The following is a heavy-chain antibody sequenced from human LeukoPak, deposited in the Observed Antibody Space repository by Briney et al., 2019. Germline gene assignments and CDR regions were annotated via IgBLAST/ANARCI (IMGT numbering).Heavy chain of an antibody. V-gene: IGHV6-1*01. Sequence: SRTLSLTCAISGDSVSSNSAAWNWIRQSPSRGLEWLGRTYYRSNWYNDYAVSVKSRITINPDTSKNQFSLQLNSVTPEDTAVYYCARDRAPIVVVTAGFDYWGQGTLVTVSS. CDR1: GDSVSSNSAA. D-gene: IGHD2-21*02. CDR3: ARDRAPIVVVTAGFDY. J-gene: IGHJ4*02. CDR2: TYYRSNWYN.